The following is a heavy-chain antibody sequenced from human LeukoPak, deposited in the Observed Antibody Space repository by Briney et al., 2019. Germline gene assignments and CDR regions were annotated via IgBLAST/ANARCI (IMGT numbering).Heavy chain of an antibody. CDR1: GGSISSGSYY. D-gene: IGHD3-22*01. Sequence: KPSETLSLTCTVSGGSISSGSYYWSWIRQPAGKGLEWIGRIYTSGSTNYNPSLKSRVTISADTPKNQFSLKLSSVTAADTAVYYCARDVRGYYYDSSGYHTTSYYYYYYMDVWGKGTTVTVSS. V-gene: IGHV4-61*02. CDR2: IYTSGST. CDR3: ARDVRGYYYDSSGYHTTSYYYYYYMDV. J-gene: IGHJ6*03.